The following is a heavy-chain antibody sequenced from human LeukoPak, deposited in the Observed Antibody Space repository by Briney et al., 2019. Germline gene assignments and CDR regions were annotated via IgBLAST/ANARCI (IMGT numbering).Heavy chain of an antibody. CDR1: GFTFSNFA. J-gene: IGHJ4*02. V-gene: IGHV3-23*01. D-gene: IGHD3-22*01. CDR2: LSGSGDTT. CDR3: AKDRSLTLPTFERSGYYYY. Sequence: GGSLRLSCAASGFTFSNFAMSWIRQAPGKGLEWVSSLSGSGDTTYYADSVKGRFTISRDNSNNTLYLQMNSLRAEDTALYYCAKDRSLTLPTFERSGYYYYWGQGTLVTVSS.